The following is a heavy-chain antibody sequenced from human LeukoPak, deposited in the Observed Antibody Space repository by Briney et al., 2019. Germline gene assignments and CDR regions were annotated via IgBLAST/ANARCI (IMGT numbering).Heavy chain of an antibody. CDR1: GGSISSYY. J-gene: IGHJ5*01. Sequence: SETLSLTCTVSGGSISSYYWSWIRQPAGKGLEWIGRIYTSGSTNYNPSLKSRVTMSVDTSKNQFSLKLSSVTAADTAVYYCARDIASCTHTTCYDIRFDSWGQGTLVTVSS. D-gene: IGHD2-15*01. V-gene: IGHV4-4*07. CDR2: IYTSGST. CDR3: ARDIASCTHTTCYDIRFDS.